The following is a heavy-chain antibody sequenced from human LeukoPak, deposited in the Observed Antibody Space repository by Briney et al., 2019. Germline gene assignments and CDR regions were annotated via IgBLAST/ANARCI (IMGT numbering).Heavy chain of an antibody. Sequence: SVKVSCKASEGTFSSYAISWVRQAPGQGLEWMGGIIPIFGTANYAQKFQGRVTITADESTSTAYMELSSLRSEDTAVYYCARGRYSSSINSMDVWGQGTTVTVSS. CDR3: ARGRYSSSINSMDV. J-gene: IGHJ6*02. D-gene: IGHD6-6*01. CDR2: IIPIFGTA. V-gene: IGHV1-69*13. CDR1: EGTFSSYA.